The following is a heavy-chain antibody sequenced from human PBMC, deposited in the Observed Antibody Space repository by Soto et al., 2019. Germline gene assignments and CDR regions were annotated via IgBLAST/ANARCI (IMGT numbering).Heavy chain of an antibody. CDR1: GYTFTSYA. D-gene: IGHD6-13*01. J-gene: IGHJ6*02. CDR2: INAGNGNT. CDR3: ARSHELGLYYYYYGMDV. V-gene: IGHV1-3*01. Sequence: ASVKVSCKASGYTFTSYAMHWVRQAPGQRLEWMGWINAGNGNTKYSQKFQGRVTITRDTPASTAYMELSSLRSEDTAVYYCARSHELGLYYYYYGMDVWGQGTTVTVYS.